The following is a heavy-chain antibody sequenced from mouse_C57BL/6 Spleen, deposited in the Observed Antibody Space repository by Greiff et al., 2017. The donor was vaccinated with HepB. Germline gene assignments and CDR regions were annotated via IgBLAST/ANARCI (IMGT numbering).Heavy chain of an antibody. D-gene: IGHD2-4*01. CDR1: GYTFTSYW. Sequence: VKLQQPGAELVKPGASVKLSCKASGYTFTSYWMHWVKQRPGQGLEWIGMIHPNSGSTNYNEKFKSKATLTVDKSSSTAYMQLSSLTSEDSAVYYCARGGYYDYDWFAYWGQGTLVTVSA. CDR3: ARGGYYDYDWFAY. J-gene: IGHJ3*01. CDR2: IHPNSGST. V-gene: IGHV1-64*01.